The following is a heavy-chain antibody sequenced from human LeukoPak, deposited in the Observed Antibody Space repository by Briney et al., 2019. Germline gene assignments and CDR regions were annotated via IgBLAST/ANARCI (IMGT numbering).Heavy chain of an antibody. V-gene: IGHV4-59*01. CDR1: GGSISSYY. Sequence: NASETLSLTCTVSGGSISSYYWSWIRQPPGKGLEWIGYIYYSGSTNDNPSLKTRATISVDTSKNQFSLKLSSVTAADTAVYYCARWSGSWFDPWGQGTLVTVSS. D-gene: IGHD3-3*01. CDR3: ARWSGSWFDP. CDR2: IYYSGST. J-gene: IGHJ5*02.